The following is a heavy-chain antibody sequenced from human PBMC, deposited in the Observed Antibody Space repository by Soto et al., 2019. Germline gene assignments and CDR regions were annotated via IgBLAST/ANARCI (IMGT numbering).Heavy chain of an antibody. Sequence: QVQRVQSGAEVKKPGASVKVSCKASGYTFTSYDINWVRQATGQGLEWMGWMNPNSGNTGYAQKFRGRVTMTRNTSISTAYMELSSLRSEDTAVYYCARERTGTTSMEVWGKGKTVTVSS. CDR1: GYTFTSYD. CDR3: ARERTGTTSMEV. D-gene: IGHD1-1*01. J-gene: IGHJ6*04. CDR2: MNPNSGNT. V-gene: IGHV1-8*01.